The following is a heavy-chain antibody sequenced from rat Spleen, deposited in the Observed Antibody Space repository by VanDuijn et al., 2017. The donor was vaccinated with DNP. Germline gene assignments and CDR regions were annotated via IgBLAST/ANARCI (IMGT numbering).Heavy chain of an antibody. CDR1: GFTVNNYW. CDR3: ARWYNSGYYFDY. CDR2: IRFDGVTT. Sequence: EVQLVESGGDLVQPGRPLKLSCVASGFTVNNYWMTWFRHAPTKGLEWVAYIRFDGVTTYYGDSVKGRFTISRDNAKSSLYLQMNSLRSEDMATYYCARWYNSGYYFDYWGQGVMVTVSS. D-gene: IGHD4-3*01. V-gene: IGHV5-22*01. J-gene: IGHJ2*01.